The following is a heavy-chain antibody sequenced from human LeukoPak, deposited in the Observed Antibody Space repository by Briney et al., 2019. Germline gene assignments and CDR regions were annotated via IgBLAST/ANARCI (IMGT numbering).Heavy chain of an antibody. CDR1: GFTFSSYG. V-gene: IGHV3-30*19. J-gene: IGHJ4*02. D-gene: IGHD6-13*01. Sequence: GGSLRLSCAASGFTFSSYGMHWVRQAPGKGLEWVAVISYDGSNKYYADSVKGRFTISRDNSKNTLYLQMNSLRAEDTAVYYCASTSSSWYYWGQGTLVTVSS. CDR3: ASTSSSWYY. CDR2: ISYDGSNK.